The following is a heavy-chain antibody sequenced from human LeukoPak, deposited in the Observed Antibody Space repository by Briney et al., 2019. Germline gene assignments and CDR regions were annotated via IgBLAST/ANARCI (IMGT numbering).Heavy chain of an antibody. V-gene: IGHV4-59*01. CDR3: ARDRAAGSDWLDP. CDR2: VYYNGST. D-gene: IGHD3-10*01. J-gene: IGHJ5*02. Sequence: PSETLPLTCTVSGGSIGLYHWTWIRQPPGKGLEWIGYVYYNGSTKYNPSLKSRVTISIDTSKNQFSLKLSSLTAADSAVYYCARDRAAGSDWLDPWGQGTLVTVSS. CDR1: GGSIGLYH.